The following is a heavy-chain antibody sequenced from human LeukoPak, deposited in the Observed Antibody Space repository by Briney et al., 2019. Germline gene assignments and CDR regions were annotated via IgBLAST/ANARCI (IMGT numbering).Heavy chain of an antibody. V-gene: IGHV1-46*01. Sequence: GASVKVYCQASGYTFPSYYMHWVRQAPGQGLEWMGISKPSVGSTSYAQKFQGRVTMTSDTSTSTVYMELSSLRAEDTAVYYCARPSFTSSWYNFAFDIWGQGTMVTVSS. CDR1: GYTFPSYY. J-gene: IGHJ3*02. CDR3: ARPSFTSSWYNFAFDI. D-gene: IGHD6-13*01. CDR2: SKPSVGST.